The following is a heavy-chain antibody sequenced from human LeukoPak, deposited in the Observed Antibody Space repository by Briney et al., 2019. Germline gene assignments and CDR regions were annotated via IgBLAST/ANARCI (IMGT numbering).Heavy chain of an antibody. V-gene: IGHV3-7*01. D-gene: IGHD6-6*01. CDR1: GVSFTTSW. J-gene: IGHJ4*02. Sequence: GGSLRLSCAASGVSFTTSWMSWVRQAPGKGLEWVASIEQDGSEKYYVDSVKGRFTISRDNAKNSLFLQMNSLRAEDTAVYYCARDRSSSSGRNYFDYWGQGTLVTVS. CDR3: ARDRSSSSGRNYFDY. CDR2: IEQDGSEK.